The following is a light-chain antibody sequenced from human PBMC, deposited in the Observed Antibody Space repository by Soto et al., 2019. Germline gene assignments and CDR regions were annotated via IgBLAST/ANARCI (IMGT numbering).Light chain of an antibody. J-gene: IGLJ3*02. CDR3: CSYTSSSTLGV. CDR1: STDIGRYNY. Sequence: QSALTQPASVSGSPGQSITISCTGTSTDIGRYNYVSWYQQHPGKAPKLIIYDVTTRPSGISNRFSGSKSGNTASLTISGLQAEDEADYYCCSYTSSSTLGVFGGGPKLTVL. CDR2: DVT. V-gene: IGLV2-14*03.